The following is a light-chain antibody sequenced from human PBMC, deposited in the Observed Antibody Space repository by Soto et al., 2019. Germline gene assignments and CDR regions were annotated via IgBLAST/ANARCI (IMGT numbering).Light chain of an antibody. J-gene: IGKJ1*01. V-gene: IGKV1-5*03. Sequence: DLQMTQSPSTLSASVGDRVTITCRASQSISSWLAWYQQKPGKAPKLLIYKATSLESGVPSRFSRSGSGTEFSLTISSLQPDDLETYYCQQYNSFPTFGQGTKVEIK. CDR2: KAT. CDR1: QSISSW. CDR3: QQYNSFPT.